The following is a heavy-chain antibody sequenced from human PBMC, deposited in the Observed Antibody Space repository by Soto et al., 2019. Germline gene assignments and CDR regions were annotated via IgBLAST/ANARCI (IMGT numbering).Heavy chain of an antibody. CDR3: ARVRLYSSSWYAFDI. J-gene: IGHJ3*02. CDR2: IYTSGST. D-gene: IGHD6-13*01. Sequence: LSLTCTVSGGSISSYYWSWIRQPAGKGLEWIGRIYTSGSTNYNPSLKSRVTMSVDTSKNQFSLKLSSVTAADTAVYYCARVRLYSSSWYAFDIWGQGTMVTVSS. CDR1: GGSISSYY. V-gene: IGHV4-4*07.